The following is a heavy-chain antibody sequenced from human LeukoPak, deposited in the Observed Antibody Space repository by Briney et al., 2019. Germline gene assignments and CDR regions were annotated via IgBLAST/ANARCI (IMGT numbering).Heavy chain of an antibody. CDR3: ARGGYGSSWDEAFDI. CDR1: GFSVSSNH. Sequence: GGSLRLSCAASGFSVSSNHMSWVRQAPGKRLEWVSAIYAGGSSDYADSVKGRLTISRDNSKNTLSLLMNSLRAEDTAVYYCARGGYGSSWDEAFDIWGQGTMVTVSS. CDR2: IYAGGSS. V-gene: IGHV3-66*01. J-gene: IGHJ3*02. D-gene: IGHD6-13*01.